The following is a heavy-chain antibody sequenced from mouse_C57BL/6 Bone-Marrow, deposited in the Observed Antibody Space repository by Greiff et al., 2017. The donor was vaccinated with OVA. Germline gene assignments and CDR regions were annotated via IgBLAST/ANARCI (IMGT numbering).Heavy chain of an antibody. J-gene: IGHJ3*01. Sequence: VQLQQSGAELVKPGASVKLSCTASGFNIKDYYMHWVKQRPGQGLEWIGWIFPGSGSTYYNEKFKGKATLTVDKSSSTAYMLLSSLTSEDSAVYFCASEGSYWGQGTLVTVSA. CDR1: GFNIKDYY. CDR2: IFPGSGST. CDR3: ASEGSY. V-gene: IGHV1-75*01.